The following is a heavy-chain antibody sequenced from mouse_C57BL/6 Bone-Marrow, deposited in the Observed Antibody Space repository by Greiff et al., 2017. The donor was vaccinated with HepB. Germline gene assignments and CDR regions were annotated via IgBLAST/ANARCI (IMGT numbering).Heavy chain of an antibody. CDR3: ARRGRSSPFAY. CDR2: INPYNGGT. Sequence: EVQLQQSGPVLVKPGASVKMSCKASGYTFTDYYMNWVKQSHGKSLEWIGVINPYNGGTSYNQKFKGKATLTVDKSSSTAYMELNSLTSEDSAVYYCARRGRSSPFAYWGQGTLVTVSA. CDR1: GYTFTDYY. D-gene: IGHD1-1*01. J-gene: IGHJ3*01. V-gene: IGHV1-19*01.